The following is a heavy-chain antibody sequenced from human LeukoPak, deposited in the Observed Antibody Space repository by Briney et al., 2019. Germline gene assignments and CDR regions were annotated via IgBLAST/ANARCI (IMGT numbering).Heavy chain of an antibody. CDR2: IYSGGST. CDR1: GFTVSSNY. Sequence: PGGSLRLSCAASGFTVSSNYMSWVRQAPGKGVEWVSVIYSGGSTYYADSVKGRFTISRDNSKNTLYLQMNSLRAEDTAVYYCARGSPWELLGAFDIWGQGTMVTVSS. D-gene: IGHD1-26*01. V-gene: IGHV3-53*01. CDR3: ARGSPWELLGAFDI. J-gene: IGHJ3*02.